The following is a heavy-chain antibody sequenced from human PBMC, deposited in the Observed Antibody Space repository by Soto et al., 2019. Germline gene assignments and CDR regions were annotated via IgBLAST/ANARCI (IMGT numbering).Heavy chain of an antibody. Sequence: EVQLVESGGGLVQPGGSLRLSCAGSGFTFSNYWMHWVRQAPGKGLEWVSRIDHDGATDYAGSVRDRFTISRDNAENTLYQQMNSLRTEDTAVYYCVRDSHCDYWGQGTLVTVSS. J-gene: IGHJ4*02. CDR3: VRDSHCDY. CDR1: GFTFSNYW. V-gene: IGHV3-74*01. CDR2: IDHDGAT.